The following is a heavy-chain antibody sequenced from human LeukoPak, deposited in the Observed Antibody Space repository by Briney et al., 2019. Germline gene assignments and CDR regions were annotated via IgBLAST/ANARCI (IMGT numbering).Heavy chain of an antibody. CDR2: IYYSGST. Sequence: SETLSLTCTVSGGSISSSSYYWGWIRQPPGKGLEWIGSIYYSGSTYYNPSLKSRVTISVDTSKNQFSLKLSSVTAADTAVYYCASLPSSIAAPDDYWGQGTLVIVSS. CDR3: ASLPSSIAAPDDY. J-gene: IGHJ4*02. V-gene: IGHV4-39*01. D-gene: IGHD6-6*01. CDR1: GGSISSSSYY.